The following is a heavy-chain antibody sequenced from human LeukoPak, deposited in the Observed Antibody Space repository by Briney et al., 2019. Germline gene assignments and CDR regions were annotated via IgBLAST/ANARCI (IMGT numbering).Heavy chain of an antibody. D-gene: IGHD1-1*01. Sequence: GGSLRLSCVASGFTFSSYGMSWVRQAPGRGLEWVSSISGSGGSTYYADSVKGRFTISRDNIEKSLYLQLNSLTADDTAVYFCARAPTTGTVDYWGQGTLVTVSS. CDR2: ISGSGGST. CDR1: GFTFSSYG. CDR3: ARAPTTGTVDY. V-gene: IGHV3-23*01. J-gene: IGHJ4*02.